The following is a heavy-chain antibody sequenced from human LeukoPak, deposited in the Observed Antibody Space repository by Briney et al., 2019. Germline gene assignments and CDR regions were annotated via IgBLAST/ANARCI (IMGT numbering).Heavy chain of an antibody. Sequence: GGSLRLSCAASGFTFSSYAMSWVRQVPGKGLEWVGHIRTKIEGETRDYPAPVKGRFIISRDDSKTTLYLQMNGLKTEDSAVYYCTTERNWELLRPYGLDIWGQGTTVIVSS. CDR2: IRTKIEGETR. CDR3: TTERNWELLRPYGLDI. CDR1: GFTFSSYA. J-gene: IGHJ6*02. D-gene: IGHD1-26*01. V-gene: IGHV3-15*01.